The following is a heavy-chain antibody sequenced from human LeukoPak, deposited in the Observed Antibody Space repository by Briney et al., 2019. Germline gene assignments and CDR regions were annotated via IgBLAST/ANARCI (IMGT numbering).Heavy chain of an antibody. J-gene: IGHJ4*02. CDR2: IKQDGGQI. CDR3: ARLGARQMLEY. Sequence: GGSLRLACAASEFTFSSYWMSWVRQAPGKGLEWVANIKQDGGQIYYLESVKGRFTVSRDNAKNSLYLQMNSLRAEDTAVYYCARLGARQMLEYWGQGTLVTVSS. CDR1: EFTFSSYW. V-gene: IGHV3-7*01. D-gene: IGHD4-17*01.